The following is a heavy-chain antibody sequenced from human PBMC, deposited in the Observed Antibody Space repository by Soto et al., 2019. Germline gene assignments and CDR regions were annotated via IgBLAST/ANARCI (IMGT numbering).Heavy chain of an antibody. CDR2: INAGNGNT. Sequence: ASVKVSCKASGYTFTSYAMHWVRQAPGQRLEWMGWINAGNGNTKYSQKFQGRVTITRDTSASTAYMELSSLRSEDTAVYCCARDHGWQYYYYYGMDVWGQGTTVTVSS. J-gene: IGHJ6*02. CDR1: GYTFTSYA. D-gene: IGHD6-19*01. CDR3: ARDHGWQYYYYYGMDV. V-gene: IGHV1-3*01.